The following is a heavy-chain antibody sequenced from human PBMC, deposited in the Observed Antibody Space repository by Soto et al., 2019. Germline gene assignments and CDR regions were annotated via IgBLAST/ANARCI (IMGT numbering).Heavy chain of an antibody. Sequence: SETLSLTCTVSGGSISSGDYYWSWIRQPPGKGLEWIGYIYYSGSTYYNPSLKSRVTISVDTSKNQFSLKLSSVTAADTAVYSCAKNAPDYYYDSSGYYYPFNWGQGTLVTVSS. J-gene: IGHJ1*01. CDR2: IYYSGST. V-gene: IGHV4-30-4*01. CDR1: GGSISSGDYY. CDR3: AKNAPDYYYDSSGYYYPFN. D-gene: IGHD3-22*01.